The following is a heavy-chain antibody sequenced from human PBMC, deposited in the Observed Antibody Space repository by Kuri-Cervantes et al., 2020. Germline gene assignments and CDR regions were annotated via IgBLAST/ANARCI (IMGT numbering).Heavy chain of an antibody. CDR1: GGSISSYY. V-gene: IGHV4-59*12. Sequence: GSLRLSCTVSGGSISSYYWSWIRQPPGKGLEWIGYIYYSGSTNYNPSLKSRVTISVDTSKNQFSLKLSSVTAADTAVYYCARGRGGVVGATYFDYWGQGTTVTVSS. CDR3: ARGRGGVVGATYFDY. CDR2: IYYSGST. J-gene: IGHJ4*03. D-gene: IGHD1-26*01.